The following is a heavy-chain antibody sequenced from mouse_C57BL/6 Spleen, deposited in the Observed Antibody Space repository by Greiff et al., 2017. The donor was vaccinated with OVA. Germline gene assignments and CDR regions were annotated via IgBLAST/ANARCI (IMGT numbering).Heavy chain of an antibody. J-gene: IGHJ3*01. V-gene: IGHV1-69*01. D-gene: IGHD1-1*01. Sequence: VQLQQPGAELVMPGASVKLSCKASGYTFTSYWMHWVKQRPGQGLEWIGEIDPSDSYTNYNQKFKGKSTLTVDKSSSTAYMQLSSLTSEDSAVDYCARGTGSSSFAYWGQGTLVTVSA. CDR2: IDPSDSYT. CDR1: GYTFTSYW. CDR3: ARGTGSSSFAY.